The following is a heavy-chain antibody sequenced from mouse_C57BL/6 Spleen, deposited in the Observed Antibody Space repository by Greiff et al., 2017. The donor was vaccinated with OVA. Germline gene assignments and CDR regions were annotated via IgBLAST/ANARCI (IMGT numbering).Heavy chain of an antibody. Sequence: QVQLQQPGAELVKPGASVKLSCKASGYTFTSYWMHWVKQRPGRGLEWIGRIDPNSGGTKYNEKFKSKATLTVDKPSSTAYMQLSSLTSEGSAVYYCARDDGIYYGNYWYFDYWGQGTTLTVSS. CDR1: GYTFTSYW. J-gene: IGHJ2*01. V-gene: IGHV1-72*01. CDR3: ARDDGIYYGNYWYFDY. D-gene: IGHD2-1*01. CDR2: IDPNSGGT.